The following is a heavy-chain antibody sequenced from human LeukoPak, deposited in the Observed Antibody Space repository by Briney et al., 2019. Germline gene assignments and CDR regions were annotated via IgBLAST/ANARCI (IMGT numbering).Heavy chain of an antibody. Sequence: PGGSLRLSCAASGFTFSSYSMNWVRQAPGKGLEWVSSISSSSSYIYYADSVKGRFTISRDNAKNSLYLQMNSLRAEDTAVYYCARSWCGGSSTSCRPLDYWGQGTLVTVSS. CDR2: ISSSSSYI. D-gene: IGHD2-2*01. J-gene: IGHJ4*02. V-gene: IGHV3-21*01. CDR3: ARSWCGGSSTSCRPLDY. CDR1: GFTFSSYS.